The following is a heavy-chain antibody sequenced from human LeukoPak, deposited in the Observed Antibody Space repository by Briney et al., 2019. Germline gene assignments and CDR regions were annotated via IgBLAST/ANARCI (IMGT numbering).Heavy chain of an antibody. Sequence: ASVTVSCKASGYTFTIYYMHWVRQAPGQGLEWMGIINPSGGSTSYAQKFQGRVTMTRDTSTSTVYMELSSLRSEDTAVYYCARDRGYYDSRRYGMDVWGQGTTVTVSS. D-gene: IGHD3-22*01. V-gene: IGHV1-46*01. CDR3: ARDRGYYDSRRYGMDV. J-gene: IGHJ6*02. CDR1: GYTFTIYY. CDR2: INPSGGST.